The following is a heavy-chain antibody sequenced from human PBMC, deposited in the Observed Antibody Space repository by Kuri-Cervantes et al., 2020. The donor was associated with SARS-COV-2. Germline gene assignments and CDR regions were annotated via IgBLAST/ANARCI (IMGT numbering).Heavy chain of an antibody. CDR1: GFTFSSYG. D-gene: IGHD6-19*01. J-gene: IGHJ6*02. CDR3: AKCLAGQWLVPGYYYGMDV. Sequence: GESLKISCAASGFTFSSYGMHWVRQAPGKGLEWVAVISYDGSNKYYEDSVKGRFTISRDNSKSTLYLQMNSLRAEDTAVYYWAKCLAGQWLVPGYYYGMDVWGQGTTVTVSS. CDR2: ISYDGSNK. V-gene: IGHV3-30*18.